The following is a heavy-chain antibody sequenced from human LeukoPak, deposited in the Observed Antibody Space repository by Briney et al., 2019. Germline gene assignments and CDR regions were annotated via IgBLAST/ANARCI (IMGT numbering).Heavy chain of an antibody. CDR2: IYYSGST. V-gene: IGHV4-59*08. CDR1: GDSISNYY. CDR3: ARYSRIAVAGTRSFDY. D-gene: IGHD6-19*01. J-gene: IGHJ4*02. Sequence: SETLSPTCTVSGDSISNYYWIWIRQPPGKGLEWIGYIYYSGSTNYNPSLKSRVSMSLDTSKNQFSLKLSSVTAADTAVYYCARYSRIAVAGTRSFDYWGQGTLVTVSS.